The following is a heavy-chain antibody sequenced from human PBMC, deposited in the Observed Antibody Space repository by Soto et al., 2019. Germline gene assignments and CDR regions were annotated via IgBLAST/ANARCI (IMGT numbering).Heavy chain of an antibody. CDR1: GDRCASYW. J-gene: IGHJ4*02. Sequence: GEPLRVCCKGAGDRCASYWSAWVRQKPGKGLEWMGTIYAADSESKYSPSFQGQVSFSADKSNNTAHLHWSSLKASDTATYFCARFVRYYDFLHGYHDYLDYWGQGTPVTVSS. V-gene: IGHV5-51*01. CDR2: IYAADSES. D-gene: IGHD3-3*01. CDR3: ARFVRYYDFLHGYHDYLDY.